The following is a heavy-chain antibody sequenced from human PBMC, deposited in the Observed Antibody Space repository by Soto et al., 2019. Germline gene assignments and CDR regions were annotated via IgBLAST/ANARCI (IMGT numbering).Heavy chain of an antibody. D-gene: IGHD6-13*01. CDR2: ISAYNGNT. V-gene: IGHV1-18*01. J-gene: IGHJ6*02. CDR1: GYTFTSYG. Sequence: ASVKVSCKASGYTFTSYGISWVRQAPGQGLEWMGWISAYNGNTNYAQKLQGRVTMTTDTSTSTAYMELRSLRSDDTAVYYCARDQRRHRLIVAAAGPAHYYYYYGMDVWGQGTTVTVSS. CDR3: ARDQRRHRLIVAAAGPAHYYYYYGMDV.